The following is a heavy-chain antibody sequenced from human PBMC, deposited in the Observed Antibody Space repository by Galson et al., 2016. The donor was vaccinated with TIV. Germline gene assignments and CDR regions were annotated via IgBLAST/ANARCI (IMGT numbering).Heavy chain of an antibody. Sequence: SLRLSCAASGFTFSDYYMTWIRQAPGKGLEWVSCISSSSTTIFYADSVRGRFTVPRDNAANSLYLHMSSLRAADTAVYYCAKTTRSSGWSDYLDYWGQGTLVTVSS. V-gene: IGHV3-11*04. CDR1: GFTFSDYY. J-gene: IGHJ4*02. CDR3: AKTTRSSGWSDYLDY. CDR2: ISSSSTTI. D-gene: IGHD3-22*01.